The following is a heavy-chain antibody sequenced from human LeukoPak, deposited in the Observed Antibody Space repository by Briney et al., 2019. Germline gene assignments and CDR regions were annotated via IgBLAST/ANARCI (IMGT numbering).Heavy chain of an antibody. V-gene: IGHV4-59*12. J-gene: IGHJ4*02. CDR3: ARGPFSGYYGSGSYYRHQNPFDY. CDR2: IYYSGST. Sequence: SETLSLTCTVSGGSISSYYWSWIRQPSGKGLEWIGYIYYSGSTNYNPSLKSRVTISVDTSKNQFSLKLSSVTAADTAVYYCARGPFSGYYGSGSYYRHQNPFDYWGQGTLVAVSS. D-gene: IGHD3-10*01. CDR1: GGSISSYY.